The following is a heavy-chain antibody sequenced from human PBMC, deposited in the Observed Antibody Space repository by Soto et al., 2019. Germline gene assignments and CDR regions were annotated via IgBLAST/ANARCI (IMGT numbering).Heavy chain of an antibody. CDR2: INAGNGNT. CDR3: ARSTMVREVTP. J-gene: IGHJ5*02. V-gene: IGHV1-3*01. D-gene: IGHD3-10*01. Sequence: QVQIVQSGAEVKKPGASVKVSCKASGYTFTSYAMHWVRQAPGQRLEWMGWINAGNGNTKYSQKFQGRVTITRDTSASTDYMELSSLRSEDTAVYYCARSTMVREVTPWGQGTLVTVSS. CDR1: GYTFTSYA.